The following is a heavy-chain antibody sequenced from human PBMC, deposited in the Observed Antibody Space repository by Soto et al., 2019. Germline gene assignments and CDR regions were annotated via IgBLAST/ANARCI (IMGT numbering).Heavy chain of an antibody. CDR1: GLSITNNY. J-gene: IGHJ4*02. Sequence: QVHLQESGPGLVKPSETLSLTCTVSGLSITNNYWSWIRQPPGKGLEWIGSISYTGNTNYDPSLKSRVTMSVDTSKNQFSLNLASLTAADTAIYYCARANWYSEYWGQGTLVIVSS. CDR2: ISYTGNT. CDR3: ARANWYSEY. D-gene: IGHD1-1*01. V-gene: IGHV4-59*13.